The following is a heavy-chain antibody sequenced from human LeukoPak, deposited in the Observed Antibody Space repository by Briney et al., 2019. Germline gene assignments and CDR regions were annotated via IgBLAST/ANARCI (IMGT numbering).Heavy chain of an antibody. CDR2: IFSAGGT. CDR3: VRDAS. Sequence: QTGGSLRLSCAVSGATVSSNHMSCVRQPPGKGLEWVSAIFSAGGTYYADSVKGRFTLSRDISKNTLYLQMNSLRAEDTAVYYCVRDASWGQGTLVTVSS. V-gene: IGHV3-66*01. J-gene: IGHJ4*02. CDR1: GATVSSNH.